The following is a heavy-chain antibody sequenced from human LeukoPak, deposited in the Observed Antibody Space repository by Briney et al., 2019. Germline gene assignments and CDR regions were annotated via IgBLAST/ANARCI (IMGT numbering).Heavy chain of an antibody. D-gene: IGHD3-22*01. CDR1: GYTLTELS. CDR2: FDPEDGET. V-gene: IGHV1-24*01. J-gene: IGHJ4*02. Sequence: ASVKVSCKVSGYTLTELSMHWVRQAPGKGLEWMGGFDPEDGETIYAQKFQGRVTMTEDTSTDPAYMELSSLRSEDTAVYYCATRVVEVITTGPQTEADYWGQGTLVTVSS. CDR3: ATRVVEVITTGPQTEADY.